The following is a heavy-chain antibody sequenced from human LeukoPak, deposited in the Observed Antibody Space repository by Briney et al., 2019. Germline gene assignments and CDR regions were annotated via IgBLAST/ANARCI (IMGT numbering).Heavy chain of an antibody. J-gene: IGHJ4*02. CDR1: GFIFSSYA. V-gene: IGHV3-23*01. CDR2: ISYNGGDT. CDR3: VKRGSNYGPFDN. Sequence: GGSLRLSCGASGFIFSSYAMTWARRAPGKGLEWVSTISYNGGDTYYADSVKGRFTVSRDNSRDTVYLQMNNLRAEDTAVYYCVKRGSNYGPFDNWGQGTLVTVSS. D-gene: IGHD5-18*01.